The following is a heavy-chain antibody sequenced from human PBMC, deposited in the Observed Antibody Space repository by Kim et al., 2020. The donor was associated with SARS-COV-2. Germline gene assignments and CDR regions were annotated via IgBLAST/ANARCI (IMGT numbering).Heavy chain of an antibody. CDR1: GYTFTSYG. CDR3: ARAGCSSTSCYAGGPY. J-gene: IGHJ4*02. V-gene: IGHV1-18*04. CDR2: ISVYNGNT. D-gene: IGHD2-2*01. Sequence: ASVKVSCKASGYTFTSYGISWVRQAPGQGLEWMGWISVYNGNTNYAQKLQGRVTMTTDTSTSTAYMELRSLRSDDTAVYYCARAGCSSTSCYAGGPYWGQETLVTVSS.